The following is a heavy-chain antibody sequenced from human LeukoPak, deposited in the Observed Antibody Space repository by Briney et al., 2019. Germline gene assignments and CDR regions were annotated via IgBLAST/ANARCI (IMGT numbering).Heavy chain of an antibody. CDR1: GGSISSSSYY. V-gene: IGHV4-39*07. J-gene: IGHJ4*02. CDR3: ARRMRTAAPDY. D-gene: IGHD6-13*01. Sequence: PSETLSLTCTVSGGSISSSSYYWGWIRQPPGKGLEWIGSIYYSGSTYYNPSLKSRVTISVDTSKNQFSLKLSSVTAADTAVYYCARRMRTAAPDYWGQGTLVTVSS. CDR2: IYYSGST.